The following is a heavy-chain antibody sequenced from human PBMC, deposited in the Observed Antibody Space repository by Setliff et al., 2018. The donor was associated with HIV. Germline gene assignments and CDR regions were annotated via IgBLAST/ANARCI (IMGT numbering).Heavy chain of an antibody. J-gene: IGHJ4*02. D-gene: IGHD3-16*01. CDR2: MSTGGDIK. CDR1: GHSFTNYY. Sequence: SCKASGHSFTNYYIHWVRQAPGKGLEWVAVMSTGGDIKIYADSVKGRFTISRDNSRNTQYLQMNSLSVEDTAVYYCVKNLYTEMWGEIFDSWGRGTLVTVSS. CDR3: VKNLYTEMWGEIFDS. V-gene: IGHV3-30-3*02.